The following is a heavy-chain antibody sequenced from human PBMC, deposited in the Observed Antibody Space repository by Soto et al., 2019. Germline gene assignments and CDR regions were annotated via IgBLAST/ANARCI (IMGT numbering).Heavy chain of an antibody. D-gene: IGHD2-21*02. CDR1: GESISSSSYY. J-gene: IGHJ4*02. CDR2: IYYSGRT. Sequence: TLSLTCLVSGESISSSSYYWGCIRQPPGKGLEGIGSIYYSGRTYYNPSFKSRVTTSIDTSKNQFSLKLSSVTATDTAVYYCARQRTTVVTQAYFDHWGQGALVTVSS. V-gene: IGHV4-39*01. CDR3: ARQRTTVVTQAYFDH.